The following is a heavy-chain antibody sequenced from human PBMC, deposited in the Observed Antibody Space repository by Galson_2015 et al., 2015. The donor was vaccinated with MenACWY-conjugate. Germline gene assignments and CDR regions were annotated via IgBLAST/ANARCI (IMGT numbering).Heavy chain of an antibody. CDR2: TSAGNEDT. J-gene: IGHJ5*02. D-gene: IGHD6-19*01. CDR1: GYTFTHYA. V-gene: IGHV1-3*01. Sequence: SVKVSCKASGYTFTHYAIHWVRQAPGQSLEWMGWTSAGNEDTKYSQKFQGRVAITRDTSASTAYMELRSLRSEDTAVYYCARGANIPQGLVLDLWGQGALVTVSS. CDR3: ARGANIPQGLVLDL.